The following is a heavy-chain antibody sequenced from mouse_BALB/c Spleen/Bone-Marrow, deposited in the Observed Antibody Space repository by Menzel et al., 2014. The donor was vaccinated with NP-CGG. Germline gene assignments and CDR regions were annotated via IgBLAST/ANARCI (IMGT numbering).Heavy chain of an antibody. V-gene: IGHV1-69*02. CDR1: GYTFTSYW. CDR2: IDPSDSYT. J-gene: IGHJ4*01. D-gene: IGHD2-3*01. Sequence: QVQLQQSGAELVKPGASVKLSCKASGYTFTSYWMHWVKQRPGQGLEWIGEIDPSDSYTNYNQKFKGKATLTVDKSSSTASMQLSSLTSEDSAVYYCARWLLGYAMDYWGQGTSVTVSS. CDR3: ARWLLGYAMDY.